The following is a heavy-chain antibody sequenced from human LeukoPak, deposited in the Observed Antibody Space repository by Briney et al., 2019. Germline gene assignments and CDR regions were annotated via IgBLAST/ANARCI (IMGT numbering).Heavy chain of an antibody. J-gene: IGHJ3*02. Sequence: GASVTLSCKASGGTFSSYAICWVRQAPGPGIEWMGRIIPILGIANYAQKFQGRATITADKSTSTAYMELSSLRSEDTAVYYCARPRYCSSTSCYFHDAFDIWGQGTMVAVSS. CDR3: ARPRYCSSTSCYFHDAFDI. CDR2: IIPILGIA. D-gene: IGHD2-2*01. V-gene: IGHV1-69*04. CDR1: GGTFSSYA.